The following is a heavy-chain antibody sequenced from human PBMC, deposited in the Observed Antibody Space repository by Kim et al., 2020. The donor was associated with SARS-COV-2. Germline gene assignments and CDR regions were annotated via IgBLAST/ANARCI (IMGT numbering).Heavy chain of an antibody. D-gene: IGHD2-8*01. CDR2: LNQDGSEK. CDR1: GFIFSDHW. V-gene: IGHV3-7*01. Sequence: GGSLRLSCAASGFIFSDHWMTWVRQAPGKGPEWVADLNQDGSEKYYVDSVKGRFTISRDNAKNSLYLHMNSLRAEDSGVYFCARHLHGVGTVDFWGQGTLVSVSS. J-gene: IGHJ4*02. CDR3: ARHLHGVGTVDF.